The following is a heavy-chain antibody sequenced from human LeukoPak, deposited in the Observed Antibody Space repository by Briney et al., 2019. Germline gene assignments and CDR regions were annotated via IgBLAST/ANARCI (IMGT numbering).Heavy chain of an antibody. CDR1: GYTFTSYD. Sequence: ASVKVSCKASGYTFTSYDINWVRQATGQGLEWMGWMNPNSGNTGYAQKFPGRVTMTRNTSISTAYMELSSVRAEDTAVYYCARRGDIVVVPAAISGWFDPWGQGTLVTVSS. CDR2: MNPNSGNT. J-gene: IGHJ5*02. V-gene: IGHV1-8*01. CDR3: ARRGDIVVVPAAISGWFDP. D-gene: IGHD2-2*02.